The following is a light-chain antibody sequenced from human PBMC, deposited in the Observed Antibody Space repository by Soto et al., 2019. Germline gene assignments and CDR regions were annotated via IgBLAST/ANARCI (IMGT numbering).Light chain of an antibody. Sequence: QSVLTQPPSVSGAPGQRVTISCTGSSSNIGAGYDVHWYQQLPGTAPKLLIYGNSNRPSGVPDRFSGSKSGTSASLAITGLQAEDEADYYCQSYDSSLSGSEVFGTGTKLTAL. CDR2: GNS. CDR1: SSNIGAGYD. J-gene: IGLJ1*01. V-gene: IGLV1-40*01. CDR3: QSYDSSLSGSEV.